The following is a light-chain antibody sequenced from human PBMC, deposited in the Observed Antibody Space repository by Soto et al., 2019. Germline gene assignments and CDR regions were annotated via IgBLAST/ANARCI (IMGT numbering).Light chain of an antibody. V-gene: IGKV1-5*01. CDR2: DAS. Sequence: DIEMTQSPSTLSASVGDRVTITCRGSQSISRLLAWYQQKPGKAPKLLIHDASSLESGVPSRFSGSRSGSEFTLTISGLQPDDFATYYCQQYTNYSYTVGQGTKVEIK. CDR1: QSISRL. J-gene: IGKJ2*01. CDR3: QQYTNYSYT.